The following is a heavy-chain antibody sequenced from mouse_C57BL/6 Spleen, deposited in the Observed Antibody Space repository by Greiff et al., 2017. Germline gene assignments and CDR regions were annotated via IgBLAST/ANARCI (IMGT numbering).Heavy chain of an antibody. CDR3: ARAGTTVVATGYFDV. Sequence: EVQLQQSGPELVKPGASVKIPCKASGYTFTDYNMDGVKQSHGKSLEWIGDINPNNGGTIYNQKFKGKATLTVDKSSSTAYMELRSLTSEDTAVYYCARAGTTVVATGYFDVWGTGTTVTVSS. CDR2: INPNNGGT. V-gene: IGHV1-18*01. D-gene: IGHD1-1*01. J-gene: IGHJ1*03. CDR1: GYTFTDYN.